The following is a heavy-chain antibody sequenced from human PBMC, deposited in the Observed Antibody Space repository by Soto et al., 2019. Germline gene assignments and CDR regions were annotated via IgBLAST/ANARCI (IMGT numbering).Heavy chain of an antibody. V-gene: IGHV4-61*01. Sequence: QVQLKESGPGLVKPSETLSLTCTVSGGSVSSGSYYWSWIRQPPGKGLEWIGYIYYSGSTNYNPSLKSRVTISVDTSKNQFSLKLSSVTAADTAVYYCARQRVRGHDYWGQGTLVTVSS. CDR1: GGSVSSGSYY. J-gene: IGHJ4*02. D-gene: IGHD3-10*01. CDR3: ARQRVRGHDY. CDR2: IYYSGST.